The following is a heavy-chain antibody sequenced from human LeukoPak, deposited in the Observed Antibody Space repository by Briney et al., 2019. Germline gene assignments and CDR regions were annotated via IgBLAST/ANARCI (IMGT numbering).Heavy chain of an antibody. D-gene: IGHD1-1*01. CDR2: IYPGDSDT. Sequence: PGESLKISCKGFGYSFTSYWIGWVRQTPGKGLEWMGIIYPGDSDTRYSPSFQGQVTISADKSISTAYLQWGSLKASDTAMYYCARPGVPPNLQLDYWGQGTLVTVSS. J-gene: IGHJ4*02. V-gene: IGHV5-51*01. CDR3: ARPGVPPNLQLDY. CDR1: GYSFTSYW.